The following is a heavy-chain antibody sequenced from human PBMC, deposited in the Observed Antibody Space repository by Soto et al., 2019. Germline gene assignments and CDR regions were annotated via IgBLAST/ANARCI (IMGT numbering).Heavy chain of an antibody. CDR3: ARSDCSGGSCYLFWFDP. CDR1: GYTFTSYA. CDR2: INAGNGNT. J-gene: IGHJ5*02. D-gene: IGHD2-15*01. Sequence: ASVKVSCKASGYTFTSYAMHWVRQAPGQRLEWMGWINAGNGNTKYSQKLQGRVTMTTDTSTSTAYMELRSLRSDDTAVYYCARSDCSGGSCYLFWFDPWGQGTLVTVSS. V-gene: IGHV1-3*01.